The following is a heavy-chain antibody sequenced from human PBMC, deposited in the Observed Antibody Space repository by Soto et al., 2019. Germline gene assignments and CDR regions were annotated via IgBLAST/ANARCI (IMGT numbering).Heavy chain of an antibody. Sequence: GGSLRLSCAASGFTFSSYGMHWVRQAPGKGLEWVAVISYDGSNKYYADSVKGRVTISRDNSKNTLYLQMNSLRAEDTAVYYCAIPYTTFSSGWDYFDYWGQGTLVTVSS. CDR2: ISYDGSNK. J-gene: IGHJ4*02. CDR3: AIPYTTFSSGWDYFDY. D-gene: IGHD6-19*01. V-gene: IGHV3-30*03. CDR1: GFTFSSYG.